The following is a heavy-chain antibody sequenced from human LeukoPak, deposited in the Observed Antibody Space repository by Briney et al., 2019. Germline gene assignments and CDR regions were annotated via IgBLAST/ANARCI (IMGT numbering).Heavy chain of an antibody. Sequence: ASVKVSCKASGFMFTKYGISWVRQAPGQGLEWMGWINPNSGGTNYAQKFQGTVTMTRDTSISTAYMELSRLRSDDTAVYYCARDGHLSYQSIWMFPDYWGQGTRVTASS. V-gene: IGHV1-2*02. J-gene: IGHJ4*02. D-gene: IGHD1-1*01. CDR2: INPNSGGT. CDR1: GFMFTKYG. CDR3: ARDGHLSYQSIWMFPDY.